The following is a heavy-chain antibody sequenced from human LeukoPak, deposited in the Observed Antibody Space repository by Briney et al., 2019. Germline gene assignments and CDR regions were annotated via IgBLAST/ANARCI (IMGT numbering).Heavy chain of an antibody. Sequence: PSETMSLTCTVSGYSISSGYYWGGSRQPPGKGVEWVGSIYHSGSTYYNPSLKSRITISGDTYKNHVSLKLSSVTAADTAVYYCARKNDFWSGNWFDPWGQGTLVTVSS. CDR3: ARKNDFWSGNWFDP. D-gene: IGHD3-3*01. V-gene: IGHV4-38-2*02. J-gene: IGHJ5*02. CDR2: IYHSGST. CDR1: GYSISSGYY.